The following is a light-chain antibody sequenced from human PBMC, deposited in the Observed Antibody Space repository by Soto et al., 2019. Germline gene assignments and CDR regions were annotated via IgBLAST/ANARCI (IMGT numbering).Light chain of an antibody. CDR1: QSIGTF. J-gene: IGKJ1*01. CDR2: AAS. CDR3: QQSYNSPQT. V-gene: IGKV1-39*01. Sequence: DFEMTQSPSSLSGFVGDRVTITCRASQSIGTFLSWYQQKSGKPPRLLIYAASSLQSGVPSRFSGSGSGTDFTLTISSLQPEDFATYSCQQSYNSPQTFGRGTKVDIK.